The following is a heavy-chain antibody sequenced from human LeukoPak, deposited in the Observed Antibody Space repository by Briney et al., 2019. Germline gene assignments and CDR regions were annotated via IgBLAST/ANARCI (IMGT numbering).Heavy chain of an antibody. D-gene: IGHD2-2*01. Sequence: PSETLSLTCAVYGGSFSGYYWSWIRQPPGKGLEWIGEINHSGSTNYNPSLKSRVTISVDMSKNQFSLRLRSVTAADTAVYYCARGPPAKPGTGYYYGMDVWGQGTTVTVSS. CDR1: GGSFSGYY. J-gene: IGHJ6*02. CDR3: ARGPPAKPGTGYYYGMDV. CDR2: INHSGST. V-gene: IGHV4-34*01.